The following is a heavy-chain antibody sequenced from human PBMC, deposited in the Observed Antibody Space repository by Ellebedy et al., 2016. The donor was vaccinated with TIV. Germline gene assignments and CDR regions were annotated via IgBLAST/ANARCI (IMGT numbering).Heavy chain of an antibody. J-gene: IGHJ3*02. CDR1: GYKFTSYW. CDR3: ARHRSSALSDASHI. CDR2: IYPGDSET. Sequence: GESLKISXKGSGYKFTSYWIGWVRQMPGKGLEWMGIIYPGDSETIYSPAFQGQVTISVDKSISIVYLQWTSLKASDTAMYYCARHRSSALSDASHIWGQGTMVTVSS. V-gene: IGHV5-51*01.